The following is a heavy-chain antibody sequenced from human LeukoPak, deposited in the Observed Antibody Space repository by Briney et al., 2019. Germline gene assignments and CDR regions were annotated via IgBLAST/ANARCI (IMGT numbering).Heavy chain of an antibody. D-gene: IGHD4-11*01. CDR2: IIPLFGRA. Sequence: SVKVSCKASGGIFRNYAISWVRQAPGQGLEWMGGIIPLFGRAEYAQRFQGRVTITADESTSTAYLELSILRSEDTAVYYCASPKEDSDYYFDYWGQGTLVTVSS. CDR3: ASPKEDSDYYFDY. CDR1: GGIFRNYA. J-gene: IGHJ4*02. V-gene: IGHV1-69*01.